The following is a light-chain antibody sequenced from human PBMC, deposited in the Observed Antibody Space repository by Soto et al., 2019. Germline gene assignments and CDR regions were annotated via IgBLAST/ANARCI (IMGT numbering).Light chain of an antibody. CDR3: QQYNTYST. J-gene: IGKJ1*01. CDR1: QSISSW. Sequence: DIQMTQSPSTLSASVGDRVTITCRASQSISSWLAWYQQKPGKAPKVLIYEASSLKSGVPSRFSGSGSGTEFTLTSSSLQPDDFATYYCQQYNTYSTFGQGTKVEVK. V-gene: IGKV1-5*03. CDR2: EAS.